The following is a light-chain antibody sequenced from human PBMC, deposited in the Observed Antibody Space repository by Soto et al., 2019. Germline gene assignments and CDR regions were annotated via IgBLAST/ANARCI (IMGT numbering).Light chain of an antibody. J-gene: IGKJ4*01. CDR2: AAS. Sequence: EIVLTQTPGTLSLSPGERATLSCRASQSVSSSFLTWYQQKPGQAPRLLIYAASYRAAGVADRFSGSGAGTDFTLTISRLEPEDFAVYYCQQYDDSRTLTFGGGTKVDNK. CDR3: QQYDDSRTLT. V-gene: IGKV3-20*01. CDR1: QSVSSSF.